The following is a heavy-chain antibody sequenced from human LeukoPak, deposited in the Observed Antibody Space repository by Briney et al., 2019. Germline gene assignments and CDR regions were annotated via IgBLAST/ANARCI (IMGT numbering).Heavy chain of an antibody. D-gene: IGHD6-13*01. J-gene: IGHJ4*02. CDR1: GGSIRSSYYY. CDR2: IYDSGST. V-gene: IGHV4-39*07. CDR3: ARSSAGTHDY. Sequence: ASETLSLTCTVSGGSIRSSYYYWGWIRQPPGKGLEWIGSIYDSGSTYYNPSLKSRVTISVDTSKNQFSLKLNSVTAADTAVYYCARSSAGTHDYWGQGTLVTVSS.